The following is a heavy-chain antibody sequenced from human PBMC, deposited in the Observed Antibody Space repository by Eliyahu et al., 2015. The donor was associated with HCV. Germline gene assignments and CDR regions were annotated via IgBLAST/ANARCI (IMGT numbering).Heavy chain of an antibody. CDR2: ISSSSSDI. Sequence: EVQLVESGGGLVKPGGSLRFSCAGSGFTFSTYSMNWVRQAPGKGLEWVSSISSSSSDIFYADSVKGRFTISRDNAKNSLYLQMNSLRAEDTAVYYCARDRGGSSGWGYTFDIWGQGTMVTVSS. D-gene: IGHD6-19*01. CDR1: GFTFSTYS. V-gene: IGHV3-21*01. CDR3: ARDRGGSSGWGYTFDI. J-gene: IGHJ3*02.